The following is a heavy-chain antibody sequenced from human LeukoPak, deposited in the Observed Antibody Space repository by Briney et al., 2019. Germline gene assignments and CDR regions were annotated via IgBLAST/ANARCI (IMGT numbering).Heavy chain of an antibody. Sequence: VASVKVSCKASGGTFSSYAISWVRQAPGQGLEWMGRIIPILGIANYAQKFQGRVTITADKSTSTAYMELSSLRSEDTAVYYCARDPALTIKLLWFGEFDYWGQGTLVTVSS. J-gene: IGHJ4*02. CDR2: IIPILGIA. D-gene: IGHD3-10*01. CDR1: GGTFSSYA. V-gene: IGHV1-69*04. CDR3: ARDPALTIKLLWFGEFDY.